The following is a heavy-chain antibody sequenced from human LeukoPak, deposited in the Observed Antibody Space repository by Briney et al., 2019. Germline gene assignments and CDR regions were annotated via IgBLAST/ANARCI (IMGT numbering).Heavy chain of an antibody. CDR2: IYTSGST. Sequence: SETLSLTCTVSGGSISSYYWSWIRQPAGKGLEWIGRIYTSGSTNYNPSLKSRVAMSVDTSKNQFSLKLSSVTAADTAVYYCARFRRTTGSDAFDIWGQGTMVTVSS. CDR3: ARFRRTTGSDAFDI. V-gene: IGHV4-4*07. J-gene: IGHJ3*02. D-gene: IGHD1-7*01. CDR1: GGSISSYY.